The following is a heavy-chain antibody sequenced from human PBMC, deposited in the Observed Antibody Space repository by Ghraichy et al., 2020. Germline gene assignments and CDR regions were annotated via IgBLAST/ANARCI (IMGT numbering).Heavy chain of an antibody. D-gene: IGHD2-2*01. Sequence: GESLNISCKGSGYSFTSYWIGWVRQMPGKGLEWMGIIYPGDSDTRYSPSFQGQVTISADKSISTAYLQWSSLKASDTAMYYCARTGYCSSTSCYSEIDYWGQGTLVTVSS. J-gene: IGHJ4*02. CDR3: ARTGYCSSTSCYSEIDY. CDR2: IYPGDSDT. CDR1: GYSFTSYW. V-gene: IGHV5-51*01.